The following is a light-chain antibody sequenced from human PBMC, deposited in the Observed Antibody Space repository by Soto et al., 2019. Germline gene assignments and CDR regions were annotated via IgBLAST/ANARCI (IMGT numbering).Light chain of an antibody. Sequence: DIQLTQSPSFLSPSIGESVTITCRASQVISTSLAWYQVKPGKAPKLLIYAASTLESGVPSRFSATVSGTEFSLTIPSLQPEDFATYYCQQLFDPPLTFGRGTRLEIK. V-gene: IGKV1-9*01. J-gene: IGKJ5*01. CDR1: QVISTS. CDR3: QQLFDPPLT. CDR2: AAS.